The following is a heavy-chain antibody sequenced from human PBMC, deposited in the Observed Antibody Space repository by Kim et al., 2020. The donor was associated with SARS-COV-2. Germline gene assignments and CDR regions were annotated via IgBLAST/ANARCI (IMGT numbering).Heavy chain of an antibody. CDR3: ARGPWHERRAWLDS. CDR1: GFNFTGQA. Sequence: GGSLRLSCAASGFNFTGQAMFWVRQAPGKGLEWVAAIAYDESLKYYAEPVKGRFTISRDNSKDTLFLLMNSLRPEDTSIYYCARGPWHERRAWLDSWGQGTLVTFSS. CDR2: IAYDESLK. D-gene: IGHD5-12*01. V-gene: IGHV3-30*04. J-gene: IGHJ4*02.